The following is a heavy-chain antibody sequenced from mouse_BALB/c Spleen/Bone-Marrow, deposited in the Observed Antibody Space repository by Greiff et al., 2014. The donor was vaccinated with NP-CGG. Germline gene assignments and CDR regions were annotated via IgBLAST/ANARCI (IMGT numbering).Heavy chain of an antibody. CDR2: INPGSGGT. V-gene: IGHV1-54*01. CDR1: GYAFTNYL. D-gene: IGHD2-14*01. Sequence: VQLQQPGAELVRPGASVKVSCKASGYAFTNYLIEWIKQRPGQGLEWIGVINPGSGGTNYNEKFKGKATLTADKSSFTAYIQLSSLTSDDSAVYFCEREQVRFFDVWGAGTTVTVSS. CDR3: EREQVRFFDV. J-gene: IGHJ1*01.